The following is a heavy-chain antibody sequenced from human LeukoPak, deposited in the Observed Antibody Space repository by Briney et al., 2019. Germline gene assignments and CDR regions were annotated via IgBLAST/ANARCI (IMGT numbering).Heavy chain of an antibody. CDR1: GFTFSSYA. CDR2: ISDAGGTT. D-gene: IGHD1-1*01. Sequence: GGSLRLSCAASGFTFSSYAMSWVRQAPGKGLEWVSAISDAGGTTDYADSVKGRFTISRDNSKNTLFLQMNSLRDADTAVHYCAKGGNWNPNEYWGQGTLVTVSS. CDR3: AKGGNWNPNEY. J-gene: IGHJ4*02. V-gene: IGHV3-23*01.